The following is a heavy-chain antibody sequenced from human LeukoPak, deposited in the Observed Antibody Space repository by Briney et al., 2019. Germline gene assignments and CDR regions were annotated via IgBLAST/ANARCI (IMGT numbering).Heavy chain of an antibody. CDR1: GYTFTTYD. J-gene: IGHJ4*02. CDR3: ARVPRPSYETSGYYLDF. D-gene: IGHD3-22*01. Sequence: ASVKVSCKASGYTFTTYDIGWVRQAAGQGLEWMGWISTYHGNTNYAQKFQGRVTLTTETPTNIASLELRSLRSDDTAVYYCARVPRPSYETSGYYLDFWGQGILVTVSS. V-gene: IGHV1-18*01. CDR2: ISTYHGNT.